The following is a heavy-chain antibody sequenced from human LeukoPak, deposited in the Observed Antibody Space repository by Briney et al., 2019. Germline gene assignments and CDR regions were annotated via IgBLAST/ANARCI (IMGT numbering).Heavy chain of an antibody. D-gene: IGHD6-19*01. CDR3: ARHLTPYSSGQL. V-gene: IGHV4-59*05. J-gene: IGHJ4*02. CDR1: GGSISSYY. CDR2: IYYSGST. Sequence: SETLSLTCTVSGGSISSYYWSWIRQPPGKGLEWIGSIYYSGSTYYTPSLKSRVTISVDTSKNQFSLKLSSVTAADTAVYYCARHLTPYSSGQLWGQGTLVTVSS.